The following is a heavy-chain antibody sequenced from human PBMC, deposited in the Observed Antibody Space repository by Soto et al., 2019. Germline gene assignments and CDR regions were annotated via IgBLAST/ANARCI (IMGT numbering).Heavy chain of an antibody. V-gene: IGHV4-30-4*01. CDR3: ASASITIFGVVKLHYFDY. CDR1: GGSISSGDYY. Sequence: QVQLQESGPGLVKPSQTLSLTCTVSGGSISSGDYYWSWIRQPPGKGLEWIGYIYYSGSTYYNPSLKSRVTISVDTSKNQFSRKLTSVTAADTAVYYCASASITIFGVVKLHYFDYWGQGTLVTVSS. CDR2: IYYSGST. J-gene: IGHJ4*02. D-gene: IGHD3-3*01.